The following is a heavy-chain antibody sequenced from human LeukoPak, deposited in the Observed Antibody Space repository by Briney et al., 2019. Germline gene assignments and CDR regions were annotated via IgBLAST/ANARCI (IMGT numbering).Heavy chain of an antibody. V-gene: IGHV4-38-2*01. D-gene: IGHD6-13*01. CDR2: IYHSGST. J-gene: IGHJ4*02. Sequence: SETLSLTCAVSGYSISSGYYWGWSRQPPGKGEEWIGSIYHSGSTYYTPSLKSRVTISVDTSNNQFSLKLSSVTAADTAVYYCAIINSRQYYFDYWGQGTLVTVSS. CDR1: GYSISSGYY. CDR3: AIINSRQYYFDY.